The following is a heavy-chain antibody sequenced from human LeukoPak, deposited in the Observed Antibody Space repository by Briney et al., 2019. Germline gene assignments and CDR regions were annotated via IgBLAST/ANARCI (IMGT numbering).Heavy chain of an antibody. CDR1: GGSISSYY. CDR2: IYYSGST. D-gene: IGHD3-10*01. CDR3: ASSDMVRGILFGY. V-gene: IGHV4-59*01. J-gene: IGHJ4*02. Sequence: SETLSLTCTVSGGSISSYYWSWIRQPPGKGLEWIGYIYYSGSTNYNPSLKSRVTISVDTSNNQFSLKLSSVTAADTAVYYCASSDMVRGILFGYWGQGTLVTVSS.